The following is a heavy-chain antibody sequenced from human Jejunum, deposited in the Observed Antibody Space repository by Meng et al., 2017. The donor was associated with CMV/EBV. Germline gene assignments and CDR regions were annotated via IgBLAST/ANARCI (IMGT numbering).Heavy chain of an antibody. D-gene: IGHD4-23*01. CDR3: VRHTFSGNPVRIDF. CDR1: GEPIRRPGTC. J-gene: IGHJ4*02. V-gene: IGHV4-39*01. CDR2: QCHADDT. Sequence: QQRRETGPRREQPSATLYLPSTVAGEPIRRPGTCGAWIRQPPRKGLEWIGSQCHADDTYYNPSLMRRVTISVDTSKNQVTLKLTTVSVAVTSIYYCVRHTFSGNPVRIDFWGQGILVTVSS.